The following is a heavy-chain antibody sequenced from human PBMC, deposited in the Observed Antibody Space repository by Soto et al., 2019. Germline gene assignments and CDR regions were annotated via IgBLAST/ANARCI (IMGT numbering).Heavy chain of an antibody. CDR2: IYYSGST. V-gene: IGHV4-30-4*01. J-gene: IGHJ4*02. CDR1: GGSISSGDYY. CDR3: ARGLRPAGYYFAY. D-gene: IGHD4-17*01. Sequence: QVQLQESGPGLVKPSQTLSLTCTVSGGSISSGDYYWRWIRQPPGKGLEWIGYIYYSGSTYYNPSIKSRVTISVDTYKDQFSLKLSSVTAADTAVYYCARGLRPAGYYFAYWGQGTLVTVSS.